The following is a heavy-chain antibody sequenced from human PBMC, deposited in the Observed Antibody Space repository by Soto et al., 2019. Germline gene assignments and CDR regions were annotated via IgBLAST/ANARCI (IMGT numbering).Heavy chain of an antibody. D-gene: IGHD6-13*01. CDR1: GYNFASSW. CDR2: IYPGDSET. Sequence: GESLKISCKGSGYNFASSWIGWVRQMPGKGLEWMGIIYPGDSETRCSPSFQGQVTISADKSNTTAYLQWSGLKASDTSMYYCARQRIEAAFDAFDIWGQGTMVTVS. J-gene: IGHJ3*02. V-gene: IGHV5-51*01. CDR3: ARQRIEAAFDAFDI.